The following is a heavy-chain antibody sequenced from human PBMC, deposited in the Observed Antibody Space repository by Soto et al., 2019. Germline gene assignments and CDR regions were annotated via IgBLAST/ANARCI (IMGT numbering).Heavy chain of an antibody. V-gene: IGHV1-18*01. J-gene: IGHJ4*02. CDR1: GYTFITYG. D-gene: IGHD3-22*01. Sequence: QVQLVQSGDEVKKPGASVKVSCKASGYTFITYGVSWVRHAPGQGLDWLGWISTDNGNTRYAERLQGRVTMTTDITTNTAYMELRNLRSDDTAVYYFARGPTDYYDNSANYFLDYWGQRTLVTFSS. CDR2: ISTDNGNT. CDR3: ARGPTDYYDNSANYFLDY.